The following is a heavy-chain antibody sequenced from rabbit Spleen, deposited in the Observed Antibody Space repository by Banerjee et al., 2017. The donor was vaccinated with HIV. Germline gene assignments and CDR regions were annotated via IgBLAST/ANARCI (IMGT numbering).Heavy chain of an antibody. D-gene: IGHD6-1*01. CDR2: INTATGKP. Sequence: QSLEESGGDLVKPGGTLTLTCTASGIDFSTYGITWVRQAPGKGLEWIACINTATGKPVYATWAKGRFTISRTSSTTVTLQMTSLTAADTATYFCVREAGYGGYGDANLWGQGTLVTVS. V-gene: IGHV1S40*01. J-gene: IGHJ4*01. CDR1: GIDFSTYG. CDR3: VREAGYGGYGDANL.